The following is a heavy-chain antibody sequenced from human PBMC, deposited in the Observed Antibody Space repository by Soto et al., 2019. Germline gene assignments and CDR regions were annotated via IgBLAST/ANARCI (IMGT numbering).Heavy chain of an antibody. Sequence: FMRLSCAAAEFNFIRYWMSWVSQNTGKGLEWVANIKQDGSEKYYVDSVKGRFTISRDNAKNSLYLQMNSLRAEDTAVYYCSREQQLSTGNYYYMDVWGKGTTVTVSS. J-gene: IGHJ6*03. D-gene: IGHD6-13*01. CDR2: IKQDGSEK. CDR3: SREQQLSTGNYYYMDV. V-gene: IGHV3-7*01. CDR1: EFNFIRYW.